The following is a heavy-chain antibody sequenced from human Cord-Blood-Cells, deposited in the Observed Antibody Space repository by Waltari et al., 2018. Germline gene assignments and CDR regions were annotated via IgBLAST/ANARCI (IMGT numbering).Heavy chain of an antibody. CDR1: GGSFSGYL. Sequence: QVQLQQWVAGLLKPSETLSLTFAVYGGSFSGYLWSCTRQPTGTGLEWIGKINHSGSTNYNPSPKSRVTISVDTSKNQFSLKLSSVTAADTAVYYCAGGGIGGVAARLYAFDIWGQGTMVTVSS. CDR2: INHSGST. J-gene: IGHJ3*02. D-gene: IGHD6-6*01. V-gene: IGHV4-34*01. CDR3: AGGGIGGVAARLYAFDI.